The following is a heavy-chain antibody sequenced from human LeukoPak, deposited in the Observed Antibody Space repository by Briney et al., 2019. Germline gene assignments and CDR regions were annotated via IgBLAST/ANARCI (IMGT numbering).Heavy chain of an antibody. CDR3: ARGRTTLNPYYYMDV. J-gene: IGHJ6*03. CDR2: INPNSGGT. V-gene: IGHV1-2*02. Sequence: ASVKVSCKASGYTFTGYYMHWVRQAPGQGLEWMGWINPNSGGTNYAQKFQGRVTMTRDTSISTAYMELSRLRSDDTAVDYFARGRTTLNPYYYMDVWGKGTTVTVSS. CDR1: GYTFTGYY. D-gene: IGHD1-14*01.